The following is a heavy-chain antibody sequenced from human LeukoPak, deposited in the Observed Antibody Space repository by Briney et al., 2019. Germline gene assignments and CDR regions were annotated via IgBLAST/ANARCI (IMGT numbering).Heavy chain of an antibody. Sequence: GGSLRLSCAASGFTFSTYAMSWVRQTPGKGLEWVSAVSGSGDSTYYADSVKGRFTISRDNSKNTLYLHTNSLRAEDTAIYYCAKGDDIAAAGTLHFDHWGQGTLVTVSS. CDR3: AKGDDIAAAGTLHFDH. D-gene: IGHD6-13*01. V-gene: IGHV3-23*01. J-gene: IGHJ1*01. CDR2: VSGSGDST. CDR1: GFTFSTYA.